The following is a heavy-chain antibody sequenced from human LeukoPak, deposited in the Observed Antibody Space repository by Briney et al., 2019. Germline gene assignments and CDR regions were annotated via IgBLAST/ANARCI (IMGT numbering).Heavy chain of an antibody. D-gene: IGHD2-8*01. J-gene: IGHJ6*03. CDR3: ARDHGYYYYMDV. CDR1: SGSISTSNYY. V-gene: IGHV4-39*07. Sequence: SETLSLTCTVSSGSISTSNYYWGWVRQPPGKALEWIGNIFYSGSTYYSPSLKSRVTISLDTSRNQFSLKLSSVTAADTAVYYCARDHGYYYYMDVWGKGTTVTVSS. CDR2: IFYSGST.